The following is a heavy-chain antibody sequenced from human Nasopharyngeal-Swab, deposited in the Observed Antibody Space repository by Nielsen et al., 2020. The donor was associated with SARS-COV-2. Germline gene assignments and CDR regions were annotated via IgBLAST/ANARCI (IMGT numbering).Heavy chain of an antibody. CDR2: IYYRGGT. J-gene: IGHJ4*02. CDR3: ARHHYDFWSGYYEGYFDY. V-gene: IGHV4-59*08. D-gene: IGHD3-3*01. Sequence: SETLSLTCTVSGGSISSYYWSWIRQPPGKGLEWIGYIYYRGGTTYNPSLKSRVTISVDPSKNQFSLKLSSVTAADTAVYYCARHHYDFWSGYYEGYFDYWGQGTLVTVSS. CDR1: GGSISSYY.